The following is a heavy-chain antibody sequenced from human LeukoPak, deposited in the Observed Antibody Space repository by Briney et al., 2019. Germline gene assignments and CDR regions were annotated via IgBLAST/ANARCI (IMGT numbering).Heavy chain of an antibody. CDR1: GFTFSSYW. CDR3: ASPIAAVGAGEGDY. CDR2: IKLDGSEK. Sequence: GGSLRLSCAASGFTFSSYWMSWVRQAPGKGLEWVANIKLDGSEKYYVDSVKGRFTISRDNAENSLYLQMNSLRAEDTAVYYCASPIAAVGAGEGDYWGQGTLVTVSS. V-gene: IGHV3-7*01. J-gene: IGHJ4*02. D-gene: IGHD6-13*01.